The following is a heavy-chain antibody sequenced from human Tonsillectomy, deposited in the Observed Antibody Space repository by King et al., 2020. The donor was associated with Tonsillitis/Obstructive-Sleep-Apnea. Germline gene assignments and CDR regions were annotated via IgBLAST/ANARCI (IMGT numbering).Heavy chain of an antibody. CDR1: GFTFSTYA. V-gene: IGHV3-30*01. CDR3: AGDAEGFEGHYSDYYMDV. D-gene: IGHD5-18*01. J-gene: IGHJ6*03. Sequence: VQLVESGGGVVQPGRSLRLSCAASGFTFSTYAMHWVRQAPGKGLEWVAIISYDGINKYYADSVKGRFTISRENSKNTLYLQMKSLRAEDTAVYYCAGDAEGFEGHYSDYYMDVWGKGTTVTVSS. CDR2: ISYDGINK.